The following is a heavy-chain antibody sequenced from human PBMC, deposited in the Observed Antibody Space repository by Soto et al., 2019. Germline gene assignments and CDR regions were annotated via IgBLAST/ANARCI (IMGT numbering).Heavy chain of an antibody. CDR1: GFTFSSYW. CDR3: AREYSYDFWSGPTT. D-gene: IGHD3-3*01. CDR2: IKQDGSEK. Sequence: EVQLVESGGGLVQPGGSLSLSCAASGFTFSSYWMSWVRQAPGKGLEWVANIKQDGSEKYYVDSVKGRFTIARDNAKNSLYLQMNSLRAEDTAVYYCAREYSYDFWSGPTTWGQGTLVTVCS. J-gene: IGHJ4*02. V-gene: IGHV3-7*01.